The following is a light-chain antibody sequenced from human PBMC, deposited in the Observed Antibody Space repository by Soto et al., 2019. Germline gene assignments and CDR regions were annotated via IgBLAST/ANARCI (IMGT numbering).Light chain of an antibody. J-gene: IGKJ1*01. V-gene: IGKV1-5*01. Sequence: DIQMTQSPPTLSASVGDRVTITCRASQSISHWLAWYQQKPGKAPKLLIYDASSLESGVPSRFSGSGSGTEFTLTISSLQPDDFATYYCQQYNSFSPWTFGQGTKVDIK. CDR2: DAS. CDR3: QQYNSFSPWT. CDR1: QSISHW.